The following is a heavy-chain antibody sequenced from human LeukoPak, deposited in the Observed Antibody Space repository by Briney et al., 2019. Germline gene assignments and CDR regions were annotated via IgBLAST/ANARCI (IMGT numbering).Heavy chain of an antibody. CDR3: ARVGVEGASCYDY. CDR2: INPNSGVT. Sequence: GASVKVSCKASGGTFSSYAISWVRQAPGQGLEWMGWINPNSGVTNYAQKFQGRVTMTRDTSISTAYMELSSLRSDDTAVYYCARVGVEGASCYDYWGQGTLVTVSS. CDR1: GGTFSSYA. D-gene: IGHD2-2*01. V-gene: IGHV1-2*02. J-gene: IGHJ4*02.